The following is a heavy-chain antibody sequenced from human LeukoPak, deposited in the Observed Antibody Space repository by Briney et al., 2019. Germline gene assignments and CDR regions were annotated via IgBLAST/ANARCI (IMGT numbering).Heavy chain of an antibody. CDR3: ARGHDYGDYYYYYGMDV. CDR1: GYTFTSYD. D-gene: IGHD4-17*01. Sequence: ASVKVSCKASGYTFTSYDINWVRQPTGQGLGWMGWINLNSGNTGYAQKSQGRVTMTRNTSISTAYMELSSLRSEDTAVYYCARGHDYGDYYYYYGMDVWGQGTTVTVSS. CDR2: INLNSGNT. J-gene: IGHJ6*02. V-gene: IGHV1-8*01.